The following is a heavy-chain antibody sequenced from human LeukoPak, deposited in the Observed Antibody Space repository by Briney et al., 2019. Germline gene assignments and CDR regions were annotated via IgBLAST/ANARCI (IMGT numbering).Heavy chain of an antibody. CDR1: GYSISSGYY. Sequence: SETLSLTCAVSGYSISSGYYWGWIRPPPGKGLEWIGSIYHSGSTYYNPSLKSRVTISVDTSKNQFSLKLSSVTAADTAVYYCITSLAAAGSGSLDAFDIWGQGTMVTVSS. D-gene: IGHD6-13*01. CDR3: ITSLAAAGSGSLDAFDI. J-gene: IGHJ3*02. CDR2: IYHSGST. V-gene: IGHV4-38-2*01.